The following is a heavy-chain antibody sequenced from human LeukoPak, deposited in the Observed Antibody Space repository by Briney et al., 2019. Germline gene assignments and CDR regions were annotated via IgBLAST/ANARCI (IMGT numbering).Heavy chain of an antibody. Sequence: GGSLRLSCAASGFIFNSFAMSWVRQAPGKGLEWVSTFSGSGSRTSYADSVKGRFTISRDNSKNTLYLQMNSLRAEDTAVYYCAKARFYDILTGYQYYFEYWGQGTLVTVSS. CDR3: AKARFYDILTGYQYYFEY. D-gene: IGHD3-9*01. CDR2: FSGSGSRT. V-gene: IGHV3-23*01. J-gene: IGHJ4*02. CDR1: GFIFNSFA.